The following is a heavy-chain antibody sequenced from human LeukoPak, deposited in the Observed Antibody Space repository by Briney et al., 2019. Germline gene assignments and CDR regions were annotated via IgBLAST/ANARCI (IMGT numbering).Heavy chain of an antibody. CDR2: ISSSGSTI. Sequence: PGGSLRLSCAASGFTFSDYYMSWIRQAPGKGLEWVSYISSSGSTIYYADSVKGRFTISRDNAKNSLYLQMNSLRAEDTAVYYCAKWGVATMAPGVVDFDYWGQGTLVTVSS. CDR3: AKWGVATMAPGVVDFDY. D-gene: IGHD5-24*01. CDR1: GFTFSDYY. J-gene: IGHJ4*02. V-gene: IGHV3-11*01.